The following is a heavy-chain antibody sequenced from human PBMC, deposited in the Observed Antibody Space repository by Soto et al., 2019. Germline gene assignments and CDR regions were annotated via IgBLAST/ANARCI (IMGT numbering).Heavy chain of an antibody. CDR3: APRSSLPIYGTSGYIFDY. Sequence: SCPTLVNPRQTLTLTCVFSGFSLSTTGEGVAWIRQPPGMALEWLALIYWNDDNRYSPSLKSRVTVTKDTSKNRVVLTITNIDPEDTAKYFCAPRSSLPIYGTSGYIFDYWGQGRLVTVSS. CDR1: GFSLSTTGEG. V-gene: IGHV2-5*01. J-gene: IGHJ4*02. CDR2: IYWNDDN. D-gene: IGHD3-22*01.